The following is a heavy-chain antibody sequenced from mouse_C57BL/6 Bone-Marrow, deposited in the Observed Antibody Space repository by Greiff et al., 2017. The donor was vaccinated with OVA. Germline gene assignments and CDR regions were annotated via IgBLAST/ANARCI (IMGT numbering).Heavy chain of an antibody. V-gene: IGHV5-16*01. CDR3: ARVFNYGYDGNFDY. D-gene: IGHD2-2*01. Sequence: EVMLVESEGGLVQPGSSMKLSCTASGFTFSDYYMAWVRQVPEKGLEWVANINYDGSSTYYLDSLKSRFIISRDNAKNILYLQMSSLKSEDTATYYCARVFNYGYDGNFDYWGQGTTLTVSS. CDR2: INYDGSST. CDR1: GFTFSDYY. J-gene: IGHJ2*01.